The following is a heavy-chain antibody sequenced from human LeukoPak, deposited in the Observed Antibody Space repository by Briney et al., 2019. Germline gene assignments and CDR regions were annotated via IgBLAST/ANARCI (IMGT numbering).Heavy chain of an antibody. CDR1: GYSISSGYY. Sequence: ASETLSLTCTVSGYSISSGYYWGWIRQPPGKGLEWIGSIYHSGSTYYNPSLKSRATISVDTSKNQFSLKLSSVTAADTAVYYCARIVRQQQLDYWGQGTLVTVSS. J-gene: IGHJ4*02. D-gene: IGHD6-13*01. V-gene: IGHV4-38-2*02. CDR2: IYHSGST. CDR3: ARIVRQQQLDY.